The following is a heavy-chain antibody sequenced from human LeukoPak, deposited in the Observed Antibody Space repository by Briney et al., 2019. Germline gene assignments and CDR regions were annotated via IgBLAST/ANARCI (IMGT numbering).Heavy chain of an antibody. CDR3: AKAQGAWYYFDS. D-gene: IGHD6-13*01. Sequence: GGSLRLSCAASGFTVSSFAVSWVRQAPGKGLEWVSVFTTGANYTYYADSVKGRFTMTRDNSRNTIFLQLNNVRADDTAVYFCAKAQGAWYYFDSWGQGTLVTVSS. V-gene: IGHV3-23*03. J-gene: IGHJ4*02. CDR2: FTTGANYT. CDR1: GFTVSSFA.